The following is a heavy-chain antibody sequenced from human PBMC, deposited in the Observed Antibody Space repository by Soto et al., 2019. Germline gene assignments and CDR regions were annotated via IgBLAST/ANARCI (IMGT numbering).Heavy chain of an antibody. CDR1: GLTFSIYG. CDR2: ICYDGSNK. V-gene: IGHV3-33*01. CDR3: AREEGDNGPYSYYGMDV. D-gene: IGHD2-21*02. J-gene: IGHJ6*02. Sequence: PGGALRLCCAASGLTFSIYGMHLVRQAPGKGLEWVAIICYDGSNKNYAYTLKGRFTISRDNSKNTLYLQMNSLRAEDTAVYYCAREEGDNGPYSYYGMDVWGQGTTATVSS.